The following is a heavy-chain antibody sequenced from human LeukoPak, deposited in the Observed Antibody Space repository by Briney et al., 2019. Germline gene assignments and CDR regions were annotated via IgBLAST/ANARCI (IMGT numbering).Heavy chain of an antibody. CDR3: ARVTTLDQYYYYYYMDV. CDR2: IIPIFGTA. J-gene: IGHJ6*03. Sequence: GASVTVSCKASGGTFSSYAISWVRQAPGQGLEWMGGIIPIFGTANYAQKFQGRVTITTDESTSTAYMELSSLRSEDTAVYYCARVTTLDQYYYYYYMDVWGKGTTVTVSS. V-gene: IGHV1-69*05. D-gene: IGHD1/OR15-1a*01. CDR1: GGTFSSYA.